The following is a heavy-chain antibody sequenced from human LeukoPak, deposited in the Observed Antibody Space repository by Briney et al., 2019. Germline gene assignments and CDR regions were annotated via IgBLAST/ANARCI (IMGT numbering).Heavy chain of an antibody. D-gene: IGHD6-19*01. V-gene: IGHV3-23*01. J-gene: IGHJ3*02. CDR3: ARDRSGDYPFDAFDI. Sequence: GGSLRLSCAASGFTFSSYAMSWVRQAPGKGLEWVSAISGSGDSTYYADSVKGRFTISRDNSKNTLYLQMNSLRAEDTAVYYCARDRSGDYPFDAFDIWGQGTMVTVSS. CDR2: ISGSGDST. CDR1: GFTFSSYA.